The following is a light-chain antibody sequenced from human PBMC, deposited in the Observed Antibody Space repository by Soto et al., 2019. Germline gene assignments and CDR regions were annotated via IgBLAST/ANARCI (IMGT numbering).Light chain of an antibody. J-gene: IGKJ4*01. V-gene: IGKV3-15*01. Sequence: EIVMTQSPATLSVSPGERATLSCRASQTASTNLAWYQQKPGQAPRVLIFGATTRATSIPDRFSGRGSGTEFTLTISSLQPEDFAVYYCQQYNDWPLTFGGGTKVDIK. CDR2: GAT. CDR1: QTASTN. CDR3: QQYNDWPLT.